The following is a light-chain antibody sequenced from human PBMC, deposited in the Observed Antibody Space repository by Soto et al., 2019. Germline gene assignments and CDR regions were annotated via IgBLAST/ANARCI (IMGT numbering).Light chain of an antibody. V-gene: IGLV2-14*03. CDR1: SSDIGAYNF. J-gene: IGLJ2*01. Sequence: QSALTQPASVSGSPGQSITISCTGTSSDIGAYNFVSWYQQHPGKAPKLMLYDVNIRPSGVSNRFSGSKSGNTASLTNSGLQAEDEDDYYCTSWTTSTTMIFGGGTKLTVL. CDR2: DVN. CDR3: TSWTTSTTMI.